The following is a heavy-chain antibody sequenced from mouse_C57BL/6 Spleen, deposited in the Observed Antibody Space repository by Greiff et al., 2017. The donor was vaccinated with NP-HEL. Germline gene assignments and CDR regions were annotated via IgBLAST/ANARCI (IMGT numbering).Heavy chain of an antibody. Sequence: VQLQQSGAELVRPGSSVKLSCKASGYTFTSYWMDWVKQRPGQGLEWIGNIYPSDSETHYNQKFKDKATLTVDKSSSTAYMQLSSLTSVDSAVYYCARSGYFDYWGQGTTLTVSS. CDR2: IYPSDSET. D-gene: IGHD3-1*01. CDR1: GYTFTSYW. CDR3: ARSGYFDY. V-gene: IGHV1-61*01. J-gene: IGHJ2*01.